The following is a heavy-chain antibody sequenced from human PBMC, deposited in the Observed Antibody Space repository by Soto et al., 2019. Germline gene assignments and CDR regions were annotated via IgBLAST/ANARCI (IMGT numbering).Heavy chain of an antibody. D-gene: IGHD3-16*02. CDR2: IIPILGIA. Sequence: AAIKVSCKACQGTFSSYNISSVRQAPGQGVEWMGRIIPILGIANYAQKFQGRVTITADKSTSTAYMELSSLRSEDTAVYYCATIVTVPQGKRWFDPWGQGTLVTVAS. CDR1: QGTFSSYN. J-gene: IGHJ5*02. CDR3: ATIVTVPQGKRWFDP. V-gene: IGHV1-69*02.